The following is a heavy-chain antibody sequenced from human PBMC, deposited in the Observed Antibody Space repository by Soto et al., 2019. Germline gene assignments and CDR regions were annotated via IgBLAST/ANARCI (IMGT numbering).Heavy chain of an antibody. J-gene: IGHJ4*02. CDR3: ARAPMETPRFLEWLPYFDY. CDR2: IYYSGST. V-gene: IGHV4-31*03. Sequence: QVQLQESGPGLVKPSQTLSLTCTVSGGSISSGGYYWSWIRQHPGKGLEWIGYIYYSGSTYYNPSLKSRVTISVDTSKNQFSLKLSSVTAADTAVYYCARAPMETPRFLEWLPYFDYWGQGTLVTVSS. CDR1: GGSISSGGYY. D-gene: IGHD3-3*01.